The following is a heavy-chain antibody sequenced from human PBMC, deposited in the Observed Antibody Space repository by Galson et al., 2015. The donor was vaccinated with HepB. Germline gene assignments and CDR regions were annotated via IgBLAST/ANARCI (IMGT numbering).Heavy chain of an antibody. D-gene: IGHD6-19*01. CDR2: INPSGGST. J-gene: IGHJ4*02. CDR1: GYTFTSYY. V-gene: IGHV1-46*03. CDR3: AREVSGPSGADY. Sequence: SVKVSCKASGYTFTSYYMHWVRQAPGQGLEWMGIINPSGGSTSYAQKFQGRVTMTRDTSTSTVYMELSSLRTEDTAMYYCAREVSGPSGADYWGQGTLVTVSS.